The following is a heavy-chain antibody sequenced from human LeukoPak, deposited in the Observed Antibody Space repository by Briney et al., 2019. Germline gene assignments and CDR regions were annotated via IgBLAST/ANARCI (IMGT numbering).Heavy chain of an antibody. CDR2: ISSGSSYI. CDR3: ARVQGSWVSGDSGN. Sequence: GSLRLSCAASGFTFSSYSMNWVRQAPGKGLEWVSSISSGSSYIYYADSVKGRFTISRDNAKNSLYLQMNSLRAEDTAVYYCARVQGSWVSGDSGNWGQGTLVTVSS. V-gene: IGHV3-21*01. D-gene: IGHD3-10*02. J-gene: IGHJ4*02. CDR1: GFTFSSYS.